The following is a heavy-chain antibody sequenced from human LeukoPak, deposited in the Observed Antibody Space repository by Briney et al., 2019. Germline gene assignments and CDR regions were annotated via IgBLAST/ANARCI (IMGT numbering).Heavy chain of an antibody. CDR3: ARDSQWCFDY. Sequence: GGSLTLSCTASGFSFGSYSMNWVRQTPGKGLEWLSYISGSSSLIYYADSVKGRFTISRDNAKKSLYLQMNSLRDEDTAVYYCARDSQWCFDYWGQGTLVTVSS. J-gene: IGHJ4*02. D-gene: IGHD2-15*01. CDR2: ISGSSSLI. CDR1: GFSFGSYS. V-gene: IGHV3-48*02.